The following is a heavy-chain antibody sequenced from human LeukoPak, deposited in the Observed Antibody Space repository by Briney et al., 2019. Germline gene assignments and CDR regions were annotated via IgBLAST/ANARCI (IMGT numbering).Heavy chain of an antibody. Sequence: PGGSLRLSCAASGFTLSYYWMNWVRQAPGKGLEWVANIKQDGSEKYYVDSVKGRFTISRDNSKNSLYLQMNSLRAEDTAVYYCARVTCEGGSCYSDYWGQGTLLTVSS. V-gene: IGHV3-7*05. J-gene: IGHJ4*02. D-gene: IGHD2-15*01. CDR1: GFTLSYYW. CDR2: IKQDGSEK. CDR3: ARVTCEGGSCYSDY.